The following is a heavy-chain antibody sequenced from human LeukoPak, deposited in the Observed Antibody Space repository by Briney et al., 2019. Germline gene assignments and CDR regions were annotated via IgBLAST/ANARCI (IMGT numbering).Heavy chain of an antibody. D-gene: IGHD2-8*01. CDR2: INHSGST. CDR3: ARGRRYCTNGVCYGPWFDP. V-gene: IGHV4-34*01. J-gene: IGHJ5*02. CDR1: GGSFSGYY. Sequence: SETLSLTCAVYGGSFSGYYWSWIRQPPGKGLEWIGEINHSGSTNCNPSLKSRVTISVDTSKNQFSLKLSSVTAADTAVYYCARGRRYCTNGVCYGPWFDPWGQGTLVTVSS.